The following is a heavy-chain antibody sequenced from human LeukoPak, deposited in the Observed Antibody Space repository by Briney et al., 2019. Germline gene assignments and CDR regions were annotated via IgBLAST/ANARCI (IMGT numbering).Heavy chain of an antibody. Sequence: PSETLSLTCAVYGGSFSGYYWSWIRQPPGKGLEWIGEINHSGSTNYNPSLKSRVTISVDTSKNQFSLKLSSVAAADTAVYYCARVKLDYYDSSGYYTDAFDIWGQGTMVTVSS. D-gene: IGHD3-22*01. CDR3: ARVKLDYYDSSGYYTDAFDI. J-gene: IGHJ3*02. CDR2: INHSGST. CDR1: GGSFSGYY. V-gene: IGHV4-34*01.